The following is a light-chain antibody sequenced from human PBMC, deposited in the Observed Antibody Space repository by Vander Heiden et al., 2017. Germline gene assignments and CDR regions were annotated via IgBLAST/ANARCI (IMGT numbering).Light chain of an antibody. CDR2: GAS. CDR3: QQDGSSPYT. J-gene: IGKJ2*01. Sequence: DIVLTQSPGTLSLSPGERATLSCRASQSVSSSYLAWYQQNPGQAPRLLIYGASSRATGIPDRFSGSGSGTDFTRTISRLEPEEFAVYYCQQDGSSPYTCGQGTKLEIK. CDR1: QSVSSSY. V-gene: IGKV3-20*01.